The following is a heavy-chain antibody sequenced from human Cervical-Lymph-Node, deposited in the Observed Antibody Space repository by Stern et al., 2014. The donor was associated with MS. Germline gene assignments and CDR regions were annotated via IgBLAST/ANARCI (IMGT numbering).Heavy chain of an antibody. J-gene: IGHJ4*02. Sequence: EVQLLESGGGLVQPGGSLRLSCAASGFTFSDHYMDWVRQAPGQGLEWVGRIRNKANRYTTEYAASVKGRFTISRDDSKNSLYLQMDSLKTEDTAVYYCASLGYCSGGTCYVGYWGQGTLVTVSS. CDR3: ASLGYCSGGTCYVGY. D-gene: IGHD2-15*01. V-gene: IGHV3-72*01. CDR1: GFTFSDHY. CDR2: IRNKANRYTT.